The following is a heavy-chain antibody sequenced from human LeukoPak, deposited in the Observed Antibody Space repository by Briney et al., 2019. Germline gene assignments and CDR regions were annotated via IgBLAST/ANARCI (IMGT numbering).Heavy chain of an antibody. Sequence: PGGSLRLSCAASGFTFSTYTMYWVRHPPGKRLEWVSIIGNNGGGIHYADSVKGRFTISRDNFKNALYLQMNSLRVEDTAVYYCAIDPNWGTYSWGQGVLVTVSS. J-gene: IGHJ4*02. D-gene: IGHD7-27*01. CDR3: AIDPNWGTYS. CDR1: GFTFSTYT. CDR2: IGNNGGGI. V-gene: IGHV3-23*01.